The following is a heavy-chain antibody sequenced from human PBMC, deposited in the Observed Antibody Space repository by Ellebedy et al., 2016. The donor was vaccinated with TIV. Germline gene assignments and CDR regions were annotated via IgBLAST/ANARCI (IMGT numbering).Heavy chain of an antibody. J-gene: IGHJ4*02. CDR1: GGTFSSYA. CDR3: ARLSSGMTTVTTPEV. D-gene: IGHD4-17*01. CDR2: IIPIFGTA. Sequence: AASVKVSCKASGGTFSSYAISWVRQAPGQGLEWMGGIIPIFGTANYAQKFQGRVTITADESTSTAYMELSSLRSEDTAVYYCARLSSGMTTVTTPEVWGQGTLVTVSS. V-gene: IGHV1-69*13.